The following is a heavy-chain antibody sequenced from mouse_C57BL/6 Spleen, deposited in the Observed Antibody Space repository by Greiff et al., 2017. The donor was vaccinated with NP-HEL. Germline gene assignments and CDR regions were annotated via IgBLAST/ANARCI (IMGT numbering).Heavy chain of an antibody. Sequence: EVKLVESGGGLVKPGGSLKLSCAASGFTFSSYAMSWVRQTPEKRLEWVATISDGGSYTYYPDNVKGRFTISRDNAKNNLYLQMSHLKSEDTAMYYCARDRGGSSSFDYWGQGTTLTVSS. CDR2: ISDGGSYT. CDR3: ARDRGGSSSFDY. J-gene: IGHJ2*01. V-gene: IGHV5-4*01. D-gene: IGHD1-1*01. CDR1: GFTFSSYA.